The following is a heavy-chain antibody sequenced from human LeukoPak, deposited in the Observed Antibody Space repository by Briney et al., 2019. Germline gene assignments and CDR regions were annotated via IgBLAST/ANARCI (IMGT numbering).Heavy chain of an antibody. D-gene: IGHD3-10*01. Sequence: GGSLRLSCAASGFTFSSYAMSWVRQAPGKGLEWVSAISGSGGSTYYADSVKGRFTISRDNSKNTLYLQMNSLRAEDTAVYYCARAGSHWHYVYWGQGTVVTVSS. CDR2: ISGSGGST. V-gene: IGHV3-23*01. CDR3: ARAGSHWHYVY. J-gene: IGHJ4*02. CDR1: GFTFSSYA.